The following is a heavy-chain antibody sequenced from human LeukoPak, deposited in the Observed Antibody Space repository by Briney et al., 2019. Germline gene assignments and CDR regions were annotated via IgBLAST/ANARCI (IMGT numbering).Heavy chain of an antibody. D-gene: IGHD3-10*01. CDR2: ISSSSSYI. Sequence: SGGSLRLSCTASGFTFSSYSMNWVRQAPGKGLEWVSSISSSSSYIYYADSVKGRFTISRDNAKNSLYLQMNSLRAEDTAVYYCARDRSRDYYYGMDVWGQGTTATVSS. CDR3: ARDRSRDYYYGMDV. CDR1: GFTFSSYS. V-gene: IGHV3-21*01. J-gene: IGHJ6*02.